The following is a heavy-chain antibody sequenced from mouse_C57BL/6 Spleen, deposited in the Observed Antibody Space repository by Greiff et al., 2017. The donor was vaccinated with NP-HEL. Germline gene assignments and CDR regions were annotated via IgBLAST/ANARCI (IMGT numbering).Heavy chain of an antibody. D-gene: IGHD1-1*01. CDR3: AREYYGSRRGYFDV. V-gene: IGHV1-55*01. CDR2: IYPGSGST. Sequence: VQLQQPGAELVKPGASVKMSCKASGYTFTSYWITWVKQRPGQGLEWIGDIYPGSGSTNYNEKFKSKATLTVDTSSSTAYMQLSSLTSEDSAVYYCAREYYGSRRGYFDVWGTGTTVTVSS. J-gene: IGHJ1*03. CDR1: GYTFTSYW.